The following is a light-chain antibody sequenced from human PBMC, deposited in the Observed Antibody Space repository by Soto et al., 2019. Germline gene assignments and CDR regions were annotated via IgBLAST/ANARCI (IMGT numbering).Light chain of an antibody. CDR3: QQYDNLPLT. Sequence: DIQMTHSPSSLSASVGDRVTITCQASQDISNYLNWYQQKPGKDPKLLIYDASNLQTGVPSRFSGSGSGTDFTLTISSLQPEDIATYYCQQYDNLPLTFGGGTKVEIK. V-gene: IGKV1-33*01. CDR2: DAS. J-gene: IGKJ4*01. CDR1: QDISNY.